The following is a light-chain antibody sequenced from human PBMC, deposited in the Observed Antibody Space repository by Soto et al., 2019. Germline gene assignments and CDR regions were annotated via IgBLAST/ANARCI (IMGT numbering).Light chain of an antibody. CDR1: QSISSW. V-gene: IGKV1-5*01. J-gene: IGKJ1*01. Sequence: DTQMTQSPSTLSASVGDRVTITCRASQSISSWLAWYQQKSGKAPKLLIYDASNLESGVPSRFSGSGSGTEFTLTISSLQPDDFAVYYCQQYNNWPPTFGQGTKVEIK. CDR3: QQYNNWPPT. CDR2: DAS.